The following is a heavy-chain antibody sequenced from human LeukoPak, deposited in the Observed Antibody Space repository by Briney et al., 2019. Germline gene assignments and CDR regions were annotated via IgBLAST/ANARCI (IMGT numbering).Heavy chain of an antibody. D-gene: IGHD6-13*01. Sequence: GGSLRLSCVASGFAFSSYWMRWVRQAPGKGLVWVSRINRDGSSTGYADSVKGRFAISRDNAKNTLYLQMNSLRAEDTAVYYCARDNWAGYSSSWYPDAFDIWGQGTMVTVSS. CDR1: GFAFSSYW. J-gene: IGHJ3*02. CDR3: ARDNWAGYSSSWYPDAFDI. CDR2: INRDGSST. V-gene: IGHV3-74*01.